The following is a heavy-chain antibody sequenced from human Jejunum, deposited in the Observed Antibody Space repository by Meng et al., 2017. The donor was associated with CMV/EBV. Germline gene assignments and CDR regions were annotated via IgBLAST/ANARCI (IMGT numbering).Heavy chain of an antibody. J-gene: IGHJ4*02. CDR2: INTNTGNP. Sequence: QVELCESVSEFKKAGASVKVSCKASGYTFTSYAMNWVRQAPGQGLEWMGWINTNTGNPTYAQGFTGRFVFSLDTSVSTAYLQISSLKAADTAVYYCARLYCSGGSCYTIDYWGQGTLVTVSS. CDR1: GYTFTSYA. CDR3: ARLYCSGGSCYTIDY. V-gene: IGHV7-4-1*02. D-gene: IGHD2-15*01.